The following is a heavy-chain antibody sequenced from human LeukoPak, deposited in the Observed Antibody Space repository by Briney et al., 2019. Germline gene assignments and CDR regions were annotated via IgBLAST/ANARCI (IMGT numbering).Heavy chain of an antibody. CDR3: ARHPRGYSRGVFDY. Sequence: SETLSLTCTVSGGSISSYYWSWIRQPPGKGLEWIGYIYYSGSTNYNPSLKSRVTISVDTSKNQFSLKLSSVTAADTAVYYCARHPRGYSRGVFDYWGQGTLVTVSS. J-gene: IGHJ4*02. CDR1: GGSISSYY. D-gene: IGHD5-18*01. V-gene: IGHV4-59*08. CDR2: IYYSGST.